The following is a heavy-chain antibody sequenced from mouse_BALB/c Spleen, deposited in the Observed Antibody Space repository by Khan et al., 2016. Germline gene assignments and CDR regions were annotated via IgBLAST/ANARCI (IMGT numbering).Heavy chain of an antibody. CDR1: GFTFSSYA. D-gene: IGHD2-1*01. J-gene: IGHJ2*01. CDR3: AREDYGNYGDYFDY. Sequence: EVELVESGGGLVKPGGSLKLSCAASGFTFSSYAMSWVRQTPEKRLEWVASISSGGSTYYPDSVKGRFTISRDNARNLLNLQMSSLRSEDTAMYYCAREDYGNYGDYFDYWGQGTTLTVSS. V-gene: IGHV5-6-5*01. CDR2: ISSGGST.